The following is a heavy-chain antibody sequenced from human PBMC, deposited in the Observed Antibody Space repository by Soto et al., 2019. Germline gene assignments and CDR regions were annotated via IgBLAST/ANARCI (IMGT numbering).Heavy chain of an antibody. CDR2: IDHSGST. CDR3: ARTDRAIFYGMDV. V-gene: IGHV4-34*01. Sequence: QVQLQQWGAGLLKPSETLSLTCAVYGGSFSAYYWSWIRQPPGKGLEWIGEIDHSGSTNYNPSLASRVTISVDTSKTQFSLKVSSVTAADTAVYPCARTDRAIFYGMDVWGQGTTVTVSS. J-gene: IGHJ6*02. D-gene: IGHD3-22*01. CDR1: GGSFSAYY.